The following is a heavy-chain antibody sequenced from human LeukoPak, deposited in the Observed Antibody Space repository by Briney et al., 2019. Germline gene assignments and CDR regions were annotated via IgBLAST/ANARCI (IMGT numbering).Heavy chain of an antibody. D-gene: IGHD4-11*01. CDR1: GFTFSSYW. CDR3: AKSTVTTKYYYYYYMDV. J-gene: IGHJ6*03. V-gene: IGHV3-7*01. CDR2: IKQDGSEK. Sequence: GGSLRLSCAASGFTFSSYWMSWVRQAPGKGLEWVAHIKQDGSEKYYVDSVKGRFTISRDNAKNSLYLQMNSLRAEDTAVYYCAKSTVTTKYYYYYYMDVWGKGTTVTVSS.